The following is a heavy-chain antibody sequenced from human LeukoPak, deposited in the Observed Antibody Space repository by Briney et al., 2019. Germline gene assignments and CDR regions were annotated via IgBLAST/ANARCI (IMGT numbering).Heavy chain of an antibody. CDR1: GFTFSSYW. Sequence: GGSLRLSCAASGFTFSSYWMTWVRQAPGKGLEWVANIKQDGSEKYYVDSVKGRFTISRDNAKNSLYLQMNSLRAEDTAVYYCARSPDHYYDSSGYYFDYYYYGMDVWGQGTTVTVSS. V-gene: IGHV3-7*01. J-gene: IGHJ6*02. D-gene: IGHD3-22*01. CDR2: IKQDGSEK. CDR3: ARSPDHYYDSSGYYFDYYYYGMDV.